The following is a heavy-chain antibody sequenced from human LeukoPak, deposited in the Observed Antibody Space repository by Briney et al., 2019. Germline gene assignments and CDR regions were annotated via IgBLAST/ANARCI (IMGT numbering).Heavy chain of an antibody. V-gene: IGHV4-31*03. Sequence: PSETLSLTCTVSGGSISSGGYYWSWIRQHPGKGLEWIGYIYYSGSTYHNPSLKSRVTISVDTSKNQFSLKLSSVTAADTAVYYCASLFSSGSYRWDFDYWGQGTLVTVSS. CDR2: IYYSGST. CDR1: GGSISSGGYY. J-gene: IGHJ4*02. D-gene: IGHD1-26*01. CDR3: ASLFSSGSYRWDFDY.